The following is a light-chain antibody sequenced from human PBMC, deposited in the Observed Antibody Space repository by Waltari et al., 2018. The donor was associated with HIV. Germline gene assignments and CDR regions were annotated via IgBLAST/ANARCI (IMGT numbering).Light chain of an antibody. J-gene: IGLJ6*01. Sequence: QSVLTQPPSASGTPGQTVTISCSGSNSNIGNNYVYRYQQVSGMPPKLLIFRNDQRPSGVPDRFSGSKSGTSASLAVSGPRSEDEADYFCSSSDDSLRQYVFGGGTRLTV. CDR3: SSSDDSLRQYV. CDR2: RND. V-gene: IGLV1-47*01. CDR1: NSNIGNNY.